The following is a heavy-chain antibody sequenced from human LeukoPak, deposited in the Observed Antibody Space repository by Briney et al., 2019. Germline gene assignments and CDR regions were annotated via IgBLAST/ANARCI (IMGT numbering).Heavy chain of an antibody. J-gene: IGHJ4*02. Sequence: PGGSLRLSCAASGFAVSDYYMSWVRQAPGKRLEWVSVIYRGGDTYYADSVKGRFTISRDDSKNTVYLRMNSLRAEDTAFYYCAKNTILVATENWGQGTLVTVSS. D-gene: IGHD5-12*01. CDR3: AKNTILVATEN. V-gene: IGHV3-53*01. CDR1: GFAVSDYY. CDR2: IYRGGDT.